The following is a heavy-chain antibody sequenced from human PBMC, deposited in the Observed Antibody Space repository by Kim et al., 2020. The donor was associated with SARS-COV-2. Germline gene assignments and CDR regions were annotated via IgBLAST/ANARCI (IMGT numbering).Heavy chain of an antibody. J-gene: IGHJ6*02. CDR3: ARDWWELLPEVSYYYYYGMDV. V-gene: IGHV4-38-2*02. CDR2: IYHSGST. D-gene: IGHD1-26*01. CDR1: GYSISSGYY. Sequence: SETLSLTCTVSGYSISSGYYWGWIRQPPGKGLEWIGSIYHSGSTYYNPSLKSRVTISVDTSKNQFSLKLSSVTAADTAVYYCARDWWELLPEVSYYYYYGMDVWGQGTTVTVSS.